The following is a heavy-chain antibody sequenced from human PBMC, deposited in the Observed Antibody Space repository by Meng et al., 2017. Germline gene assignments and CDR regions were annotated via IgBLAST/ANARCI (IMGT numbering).Heavy chain of an antibody. V-gene: IGHV3-30*07. D-gene: IGHD3-22*01. Sequence: LTCAASGFTFSSYAMHWVRQAPGKGLEWVAVISYDGSNKYYADSVKGRFTISRDNSKNTLYLQMNSLRAEDTAVYYCAKDRYYYDSSGYYDLDYWGQGTLVTVSS. CDR1: GFTFSSYA. CDR2: ISYDGSNK. CDR3: AKDRYYYDSSGYYDLDY. J-gene: IGHJ4*02.